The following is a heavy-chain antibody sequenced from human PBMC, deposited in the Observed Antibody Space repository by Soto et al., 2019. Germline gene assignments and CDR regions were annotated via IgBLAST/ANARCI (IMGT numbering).Heavy chain of an antibody. D-gene: IGHD1-7*01. J-gene: IGHJ3*02. CDR2: IYYSGST. CDR3: ARRTNYGTFDI. CDR1: GGSISSYY. Sequence: SETLSLTCTVAGGSISSYYWTWIRQPPGKGLEWIGFIYYSGSTNYNPSLKSRVTISVDTSKNQFSLKANSVTAADTAVYYCARRTNYGTFDIWGQGTMVTVSS. V-gene: IGHV4-59*08.